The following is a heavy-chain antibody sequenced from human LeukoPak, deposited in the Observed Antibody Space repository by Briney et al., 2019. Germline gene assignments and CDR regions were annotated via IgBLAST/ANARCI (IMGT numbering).Heavy chain of an antibody. D-gene: IGHD3-10*01. CDR1: GFTFSNAW. Sequence: SGGSLRLSCAASGFTFSNAWMSWVRQAPGKGLEWVGRIKSKTDGGTTDYAAPVKGRFIISRDDSKNTLYLQMNSLKTEDTAVYYCARAMVRRYFDYWGQGTLVTVSS. V-gene: IGHV3-15*01. CDR2: IKSKTDGGTT. J-gene: IGHJ4*02. CDR3: ARAMVRRYFDY.